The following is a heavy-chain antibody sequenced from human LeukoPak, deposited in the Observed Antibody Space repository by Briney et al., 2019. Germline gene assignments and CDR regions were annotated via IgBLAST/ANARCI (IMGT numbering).Heavy chain of an antibody. CDR1: GFTFSDHY. V-gene: IGHV3-72*01. J-gene: IGHJ6*02. CDR3: ARVAVAAVAGKQHYGMDV. Sequence: PGGSLRLSCAASGFTFSDHYMDWVRQAPGKGLEWVGRTRNKANSYTTEYAASVKGRFSISRDDSKNSVYLQMNSLKTEDTAVYYCARVAVAAVAGKQHYGMDVWGQGTTVTVSS. D-gene: IGHD6-19*01. CDR2: TRNKANSYTT.